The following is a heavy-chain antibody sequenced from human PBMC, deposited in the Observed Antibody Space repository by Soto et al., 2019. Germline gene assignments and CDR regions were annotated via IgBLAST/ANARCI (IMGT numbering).Heavy chain of an antibody. Sequence: QVQLQQWGAGLLKPSVTLSLTCAVYGGSFRGYYWSWIRQPPGKGLEWIGEINHSGSTNYNPSLKSRVTISVDTSKNQFSLKLNSVTAADTAVYYCARALGYTYGHLPIDYWGQGTLVTVSS. J-gene: IGHJ4*02. CDR3: ARALGYTYGHLPIDY. V-gene: IGHV4-34*01. D-gene: IGHD5-18*01. CDR2: INHSGST. CDR1: GGSFRGYY.